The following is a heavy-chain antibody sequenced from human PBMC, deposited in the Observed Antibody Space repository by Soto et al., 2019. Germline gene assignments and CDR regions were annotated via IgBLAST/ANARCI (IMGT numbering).Heavy chain of an antibody. Sequence: VASVKVSCKASGYTFTSYYMHWVRQAPGQGLEWMGIINPSGGSTNYAQKFQGRVTITADESTSTAYMELSSLRSEDTAVYYCARSKLPLRLGELYFDDWGQGTLVTVSS. CDR2: INPSGGST. V-gene: IGHV1-46*01. CDR3: ARSKLPLRLGELYFDD. J-gene: IGHJ4*02. D-gene: IGHD3-16*01. CDR1: GYTFTSYY.